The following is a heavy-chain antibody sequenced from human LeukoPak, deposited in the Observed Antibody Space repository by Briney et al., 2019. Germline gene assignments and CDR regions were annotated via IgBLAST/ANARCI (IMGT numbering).Heavy chain of an antibody. Sequence: PGGSLRLSCAASGFTFSSYAMHWVRQAPGKGLEWVAVISYDGSNKYYADSVKGRFTISRDNSKNTLYLQMNSLRAEDTALYYCAKGAAGLDYWGQGTLVTVSS. J-gene: IGHJ4*02. CDR2: ISYDGSNK. CDR3: AKGAAGLDY. D-gene: IGHD6-13*01. CDR1: GFTFSSYA. V-gene: IGHV3-30-3*01.